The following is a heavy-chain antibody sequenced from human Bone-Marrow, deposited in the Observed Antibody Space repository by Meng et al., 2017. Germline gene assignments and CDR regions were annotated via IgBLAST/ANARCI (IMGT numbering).Heavy chain of an antibody. CDR2: IWYDGSNK. CDR3: AKDMVPYSSGWYNEGFSNAFDI. CDR1: GFTFSSYG. Sequence: GESLKISCAASGFTFSSYGMHWVRQAPGKGLEWVAVIWYDGSNKYYADSVKGRFTISRDNSKNTLYLQMNSLRAEDMALYYCAKDMVPYSSGWYNEGFSNAFDIWGQGTMVTVSS. D-gene: IGHD6-19*01. J-gene: IGHJ3*02. V-gene: IGHV3-30*02.